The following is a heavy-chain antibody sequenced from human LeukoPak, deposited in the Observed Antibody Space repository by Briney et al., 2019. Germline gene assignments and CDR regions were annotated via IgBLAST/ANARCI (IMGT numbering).Heavy chain of an antibody. CDR3: AKNGLGAVVKTD. CDR1: GYTFTSYA. CDR2: INTNTGNP. Sequence: ASVKVSYKASGYTFTSYAMNWVRQAPGEGLEWMGWINTNTGNPTYAQGFTGRIVFSLVTSVSTAYLQISSLKAEDSAVYYCAKNGLGAVVKTDWGQGTLVTVSS. V-gene: IGHV7-4-1*02. J-gene: IGHJ4*02. D-gene: IGHD3-22*01.